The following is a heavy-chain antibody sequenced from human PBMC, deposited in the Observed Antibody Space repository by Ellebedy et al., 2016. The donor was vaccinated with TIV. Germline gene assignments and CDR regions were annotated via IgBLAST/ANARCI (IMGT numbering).Heavy chain of an antibody. CDR2: ISNDGSKK. V-gene: IGHV3-30*03. CDR1: GFTFSSYG. D-gene: IGHD1-14*01. J-gene: IGHJ6*02. Sequence: GESLKISCRVSGFTFSSYGMHWVRQAPGKGLEWVAVISNDGSKKYYADSVKGRFTVSRDNTKNTLDLLMNSLRGEDTAVYYCTPEVADYFFYRMDVWGQGTTVTVSS. CDR3: TPEVADYFFYRMDV.